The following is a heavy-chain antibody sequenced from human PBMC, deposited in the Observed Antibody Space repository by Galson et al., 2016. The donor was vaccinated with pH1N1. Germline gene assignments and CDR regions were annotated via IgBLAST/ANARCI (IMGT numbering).Heavy chain of an antibody. D-gene: IGHD3-9*01. Sequence: QSGAEVKKPGESLKISCQGFGYSLPNYWIVWVRQMPGKVLEWMGIIYLGDSHTTYSPSFQGQVTISADKSIRTAYLERSSLKASDTATYYCASTRPEFRYFDWPKPHSFAYWGQGTLVTVSA. V-gene: IGHV5-51*01. CDR1: GYSLPNYW. J-gene: IGHJ4*02. CDR2: IYLGDSHT. CDR3: ASTRPEFRYFDWPKPHSFAY.